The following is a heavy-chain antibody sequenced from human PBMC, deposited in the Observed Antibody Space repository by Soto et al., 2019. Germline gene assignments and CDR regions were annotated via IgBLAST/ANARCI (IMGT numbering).Heavy chain of an antibody. CDR2: INAGNGNT. V-gene: IGHV1-3*01. D-gene: IGHD6-19*01. CDR1: GYTFTSYA. CDR3: AKTSPIEVAEDDY. Sequence: GASVKVSCKASGYTFTSYAMHWVRQAPGQRLEWMGWINAGNGNTKYSQKFQGRVTITRDTSASTAYTELSSLRSEDTAVYYCAKTSPIEVAEDDYWGQGTLVTVSS. J-gene: IGHJ4*02.